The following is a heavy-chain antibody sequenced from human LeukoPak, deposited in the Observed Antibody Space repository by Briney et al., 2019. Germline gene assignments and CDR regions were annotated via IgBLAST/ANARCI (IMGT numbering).Heavy chain of an antibody. CDR3: AKVAWNYVLDHDNWFDP. D-gene: IGHD1-7*01. J-gene: IGHJ5*02. V-gene: IGHV3-23*01. CDR1: GFPFHTYA. CDR2: IGGGDT. Sequence: PGGSLRLSCTASGFPFHTYAMHWVRQAPGKGLEWVSGIGGGDTYFADSVRGRFTISRDNSKNTLYLQMNSLRAEDTAVYYCAKVAWNYVLDHDNWFDPWGQGTLVTVSS.